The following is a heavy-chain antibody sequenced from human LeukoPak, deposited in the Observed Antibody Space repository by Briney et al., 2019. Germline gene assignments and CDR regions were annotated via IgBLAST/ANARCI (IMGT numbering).Heavy chain of an antibody. CDR1: GYTFTSYG. J-gene: IGHJ4*02. CDR2: ISAYNGNT. Sequence: ASVKVSFKASGYTFTSYGISWVRQAPGQGLEWMGWISAYNGNTNYAQKLQGRVTMTTDTSTSTAYMELRSLRSDDTAVYYCALTKDIVVVPAAQFDYWGQGTLVTVSS. V-gene: IGHV1-18*04. D-gene: IGHD2-2*01. CDR3: ALTKDIVVVPAAQFDY.